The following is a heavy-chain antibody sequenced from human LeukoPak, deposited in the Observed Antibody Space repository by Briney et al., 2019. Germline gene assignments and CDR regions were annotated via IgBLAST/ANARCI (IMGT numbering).Heavy chain of an antibody. CDR2: IYYSGST. CDR3: ARPSITPGGREVDAFDI. J-gene: IGHJ3*02. CDR1: GGSISSGGYY. D-gene: IGHD3-10*01. Sequence: PSETLSLTCTVSGGSISSGGYYWSWIRQHPGKGLEWIGYIYYSGSTYYNPSLKSRVTISVDTSKNQFSLKLSSVTAADTAVYYCARPSITPGGREVDAFDIWGQGTMVTVSS. V-gene: IGHV4-31*03.